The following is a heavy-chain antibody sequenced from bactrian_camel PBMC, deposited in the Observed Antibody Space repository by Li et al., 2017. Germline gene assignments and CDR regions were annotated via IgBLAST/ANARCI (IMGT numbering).Heavy chain of an antibody. D-gene: IGHD6*01. CDR1: GNTRNTHC. CDR2: IATGSGNT. Sequence: QVQLVESGGASVQTGGSLRLSCAFSGNTRNTHCMAWFRQAPGKEREGVARIATGSGNTYYADSVKGRFTISQDNAKNTVYLQMNNLQPEDTATYYCAEGRGSRGEHCYSLNYWGQGTQVTVS. V-gene: IGHV3S1*01. J-gene: IGHJ4*01. CDR3: AEGRGSRGEHCYSLNY.